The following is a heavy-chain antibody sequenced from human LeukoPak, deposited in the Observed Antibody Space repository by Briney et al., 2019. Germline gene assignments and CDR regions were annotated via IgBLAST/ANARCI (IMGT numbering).Heavy chain of an antibody. V-gene: IGHV3-11*04. Sequence: GGSLRLSCAASGFSFSDYYMSWIRQAPGKGLEWISYINSGGTTIYYADSLKGRFTISRDNAKNSLSLQMNSLRAEDTAVYYCARDGGNSYFDCWGQGTLVTVSS. CDR2: INSGGTTI. CDR3: ARDGGNSYFDC. D-gene: IGHD4-23*01. J-gene: IGHJ4*02. CDR1: GFSFSDYY.